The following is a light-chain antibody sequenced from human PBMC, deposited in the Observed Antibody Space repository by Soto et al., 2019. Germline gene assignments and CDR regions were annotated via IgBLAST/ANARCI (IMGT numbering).Light chain of an antibody. CDR2: GGS. V-gene: IGKV3-20*01. J-gene: IGKJ3*01. CDR3: QQYDSSPF. Sequence: EIVLTQSPGTLSLSPGERATLSCRASQSVSSSYLAWYQQKPGQAPRLLIYGGSSRATGIPDRFSGSGSGKEFTLPISRLEAEDFAVYYCQQYDSSPFFGPGTKVDIK. CDR1: QSVSSSY.